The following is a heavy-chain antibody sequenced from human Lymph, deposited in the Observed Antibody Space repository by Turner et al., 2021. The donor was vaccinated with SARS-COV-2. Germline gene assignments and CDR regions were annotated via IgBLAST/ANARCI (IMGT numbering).Heavy chain of an antibody. D-gene: IGHD2-15*01. CDR3: AKDPGYCSGGSCYSRTYFDY. Sequence: EVQLVESGGGVVQPGGSLTLSCAASGFTFDDYAMHWVRQAPGKGLEWVSLISGDGGSTYSADSVKGRFTISRDNSKNSLYLQMNSLRTEDTALYYCAKDPGYCSGGSCYSRTYFDYWGQGTLVTVSS. CDR2: ISGDGGST. CDR1: GFTFDDYA. V-gene: IGHV3-43*02. J-gene: IGHJ4*02.